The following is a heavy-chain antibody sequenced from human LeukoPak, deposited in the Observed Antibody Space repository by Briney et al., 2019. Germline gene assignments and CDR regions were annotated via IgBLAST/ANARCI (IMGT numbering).Heavy chain of an antibody. CDR2: IKSKTDGGTT. V-gene: IGHV3-15*01. Sequence: GGSLRLSCAASGFTFSNAWMSWVRQAPGKGLEWVGRIKSKTDGGTTDYAAPVKGRFTISRDDSKNTLYLQMNSLKTEDTAVYYCTTRYSYGYYYTDVWGKGTTVTVSS. J-gene: IGHJ6*03. CDR1: GFTFSNAW. D-gene: IGHD5-18*01. CDR3: TTRYSYGYYYTDV.